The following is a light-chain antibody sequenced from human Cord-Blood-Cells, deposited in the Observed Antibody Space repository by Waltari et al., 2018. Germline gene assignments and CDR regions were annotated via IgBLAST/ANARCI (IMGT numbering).Light chain of an antibody. J-gene: IGKJ2*03. CDR3: QQYYSTPYS. CDR1: QSVLYSANNKNY. Sequence: DIVMTQSPDSLAVSLGERATINCKSSQSVLYSANNKNYLAWYQQKPGQPPKLLIYWASTRESGVPDRFSGSGSGTDFTLTISSLQAEDGAVYYCQQYYSTPYSFGQGIKLEIK. V-gene: IGKV4-1*01. CDR2: WAS.